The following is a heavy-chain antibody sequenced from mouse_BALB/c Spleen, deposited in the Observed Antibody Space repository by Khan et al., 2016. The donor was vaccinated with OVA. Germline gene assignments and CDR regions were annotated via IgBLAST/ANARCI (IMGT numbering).Heavy chain of an antibody. Sequence: QVRLQQSGPGLVQPSQSLSITCTVSGFSLTNYGVHWVRQSPGKGLEWLGLIWSGGSTDYNAAFISRLSISKDNSKSQVFFKMNSLQANDTAMYYCARNYDYDEGLTYWGQGTLVTVSA. CDR3: ARNYDYDEGLTY. J-gene: IGHJ3*01. CDR2: IWSGGST. D-gene: IGHD2-4*01. CDR1: GFSLTNYG. V-gene: IGHV2-2*02.